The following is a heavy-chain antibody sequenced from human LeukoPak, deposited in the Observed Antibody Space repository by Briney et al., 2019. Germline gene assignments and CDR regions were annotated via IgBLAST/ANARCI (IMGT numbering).Heavy chain of an antibody. D-gene: IGHD6-6*01. CDR2: INPNSGGT. CDR3: ARDATIAARPGLYYYYGMDV. Sequence: ASVKVSCKASGYTFTGYYMHWVRQAPGQGLEWMGRINPNSGGTNYAQKFQGRVTMTRDTSISTAYMELSRLRSDDTAVYYCARDATIAARPGLYYYYGMDVWGQGTTVTVSS. V-gene: IGHV1-2*06. CDR1: GYTFTGYY. J-gene: IGHJ6*02.